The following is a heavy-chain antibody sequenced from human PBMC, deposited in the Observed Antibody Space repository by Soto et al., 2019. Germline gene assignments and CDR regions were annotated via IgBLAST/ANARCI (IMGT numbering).Heavy chain of an antibody. D-gene: IGHD3-22*01. CDR1: GFSLSTSGVG. CDR2: IYWDDDK. J-gene: IGHJ5*02. V-gene: IGHV2-5*02. CDR3: AHSLIGYYYDSSGSNWFDP. Sequence: SGPTLVNPTQTLTLTCTFSGFSLSTSGVGVGWIRQPPGKALEWLALIYWDDDKRYSPSLKSRLTITKDTSKNQVVLTMTNMDPVDTATFYCAHSLIGYYYDSSGSNWFDPWGQGTLVTVSS.